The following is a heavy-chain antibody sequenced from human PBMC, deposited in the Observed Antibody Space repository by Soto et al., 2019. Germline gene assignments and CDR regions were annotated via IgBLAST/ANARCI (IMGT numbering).Heavy chain of an antibody. V-gene: IGHV1-69*13. Sequence: TSVKVSCKTSGGTFSSYAISWVRQAPGQGLEWMGGIIPIFGTANYAQKFQGRVTITADESTSTAYMELSSLRSEDTAVYYCARDNGSYYYGMDVWGQGTTVTVSS. CDR1: GGTFSSYA. CDR3: ARDNGSYYYGMDV. J-gene: IGHJ6*02. CDR2: IIPIFGTA.